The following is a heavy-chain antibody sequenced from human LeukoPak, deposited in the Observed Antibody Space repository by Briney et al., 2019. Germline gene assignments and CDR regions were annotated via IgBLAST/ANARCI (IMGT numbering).Heavy chain of an antibody. CDR3: AKKVELVGYYYYYIDV. V-gene: IGHV3-23*01. CDR1: GFTFSSYA. J-gene: IGHJ6*03. D-gene: IGHD5-24*01. Sequence: QSGGSLRLSCAASGFTFSSYAMSWVRQAPGKGLEWVSAISGSGGSTYYADSVKGRFTISRENSKNTLYLQMNSLRAQDTAAYYCAKKVELVGYYYYYIDVWGKGTTVTVSS. CDR2: ISGSGGST.